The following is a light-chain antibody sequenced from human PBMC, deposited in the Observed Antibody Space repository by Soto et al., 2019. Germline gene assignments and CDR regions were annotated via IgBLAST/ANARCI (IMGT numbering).Light chain of an antibody. CDR1: SSNIGAGYD. Sequence: QSVLTQPPSVSGAPGQRVTISCTGSSSNIGAGYDVHWYQQLPGTAPKLLIYGNSNRPSGVSDRFSGSKSGTSASLAITGLQAEDEADYYCQSYDSSLSGRGVFGGGTKLTVL. J-gene: IGLJ2*01. V-gene: IGLV1-40*01. CDR2: GNS. CDR3: QSYDSSLSGRGV.